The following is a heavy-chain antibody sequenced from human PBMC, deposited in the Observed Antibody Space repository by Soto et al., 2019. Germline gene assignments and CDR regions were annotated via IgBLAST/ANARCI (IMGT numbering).Heavy chain of an antibody. CDR3: ARDASNTVATSIYYYYGMDV. V-gene: IGHV1-18*01. CDR2: ISAYNGNT. CDR1: GYTFTSYG. J-gene: IGHJ6*02. Sequence: QVQLVQSGAEVKKPGASVKVSCKASGYTFTSYGISWVRQAPGQGLEWMGWISAYNGNTNYAQTLQGRVTMTTDPPTSTAYMELRSLRSDDTAVYYCARDASNTVATSIYYYYGMDVWGQGTTVTVSS. D-gene: IGHD5-12*01.